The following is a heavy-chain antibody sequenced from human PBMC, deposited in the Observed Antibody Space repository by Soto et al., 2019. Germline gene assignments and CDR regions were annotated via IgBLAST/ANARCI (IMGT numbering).Heavy chain of an antibody. CDR1: GFTFGSYD. CDR3: ARSSGYCTNGVCYYYYGMDV. V-gene: IGHV3-13*01. J-gene: IGHJ6*02. Sequence: GGSLRLSCAASGFTFGSYDMHWVRQATGKGLEWVSAIGTAGDTYYPGSVKGRFTISRENAKNSLYLQMNSLRAGDTAVYYCARSSGYCTNGVCYYYYGMDVWGQGTTVTVSS. CDR2: IGTAGDT. D-gene: IGHD2-8*01.